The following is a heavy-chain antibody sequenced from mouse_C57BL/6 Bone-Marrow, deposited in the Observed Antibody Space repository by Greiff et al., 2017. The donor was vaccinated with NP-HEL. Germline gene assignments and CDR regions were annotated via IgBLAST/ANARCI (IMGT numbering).Heavy chain of an antibody. CDR3: TRDLTGTGDYFDY. CDR1: GFTFSSYA. J-gene: IGHJ2*01. D-gene: IGHD4-1*01. V-gene: IGHV5-9-1*02. Sequence: EVHLVESGEGLVKPGGSLKLSCAASGFTFSSYAMSWVRQTPEKRLEWVAYISSGGDYIYYADTVKGRFTISRDNARNTLYLQMSSLKSEDTAMYYCTRDLTGTGDYFDYWGQGTTLTVSS. CDR2: ISSGGDYI.